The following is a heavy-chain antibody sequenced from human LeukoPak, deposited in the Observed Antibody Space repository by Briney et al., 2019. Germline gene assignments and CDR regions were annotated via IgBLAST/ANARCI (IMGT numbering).Heavy chain of an antibody. Sequence: GGSLRLSCAASGFSVSRNYMTWVRQAPGKGLEWVSLIHSGGGTDYADSVKDRFTISRDNSKNTLHLQMNSLRAEDTAVYYCARDGTFLEWLSAHDAFDIWGQGTMVTVSS. V-gene: IGHV3-66*02. CDR2: IHSGGGT. CDR1: GFSVSRNY. D-gene: IGHD3-3*02. CDR3: ARDGTFLEWLSAHDAFDI. J-gene: IGHJ3*02.